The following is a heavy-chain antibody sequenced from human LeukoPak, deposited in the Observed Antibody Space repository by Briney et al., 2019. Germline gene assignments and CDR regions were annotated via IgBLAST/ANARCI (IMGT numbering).Heavy chain of an antibody. Sequence: GSSVKVSCKASGGTFSSYAISWVRQAPGQGLEWMGGIIPIFGTANYAQKFQGRVTITADESTRTAYMELSSLRSEDTAVYYCARDRVGGSGSFSYWGQGPLVTVSS. CDR3: ARDRVGGSGSFSY. V-gene: IGHV1-69*01. CDR1: GGTFSSYA. J-gene: IGHJ4*02. CDR2: IIPIFGTA. D-gene: IGHD3-10*01.